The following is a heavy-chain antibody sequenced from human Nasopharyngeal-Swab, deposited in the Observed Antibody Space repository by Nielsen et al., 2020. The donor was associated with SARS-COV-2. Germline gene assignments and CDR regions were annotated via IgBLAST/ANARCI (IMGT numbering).Heavy chain of an antibody. D-gene: IGHD3-10*01. CDR3: ATDRRVTLSHYFDY. CDR2: FDPEDGET. CDR1: GYTLTELS. V-gene: IGHV1-24*01. Sequence: ASVKVSCKVSGYTLTELSMHWVRQAPGKGLEWMGGFDPEDGETIYAQKFQGRVTMTEDTATDTAYMELSSLRSEDTAVYYYATDRRVTLSHYFDYWGQGTLVTVSS. J-gene: IGHJ4*02.